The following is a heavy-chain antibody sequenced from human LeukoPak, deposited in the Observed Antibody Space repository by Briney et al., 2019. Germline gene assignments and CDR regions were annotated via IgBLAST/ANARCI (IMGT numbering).Heavy chain of an antibody. V-gene: IGHV4-4*09. CDR2: VHTSGGS. J-gene: IGHJ4*02. Sequence: IXQTPEXGLEWVGHVHTSGGSTYYPSLKTRLTMSIDTSRSQLSLKLTSVTAADTAVYFCARLGSYHDFWGQGALVTVSS. CDR3: ARLGSYHDF. D-gene: IGHD1-26*01.